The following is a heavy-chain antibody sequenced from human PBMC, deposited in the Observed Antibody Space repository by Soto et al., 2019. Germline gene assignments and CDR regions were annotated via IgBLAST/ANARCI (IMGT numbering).Heavy chain of an antibody. CDR3: SRGGVYDFWRGDPSGVMDV. CDR1: GYTFTGYY. V-gene: IGHV1-2*02. Sequence: QVQLVQSGAEVKKPGASVKVSCKASGYTFTGYYMHWVRQAHGQGLEWMGWINPNSGGTNYAQKLQGRVTMTRDTSISTADMELIRMRSDDTAVYYCSRGGVYDFWRGDPSGVMDVWGQGTTVTVSS. D-gene: IGHD3-3*01. J-gene: IGHJ6*02. CDR2: INPNSGGT.